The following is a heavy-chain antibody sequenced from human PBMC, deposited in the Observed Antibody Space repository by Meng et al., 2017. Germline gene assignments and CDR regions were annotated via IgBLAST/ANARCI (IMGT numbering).Heavy chain of an antibody. D-gene: IGHD3-22*01. J-gene: IGHJ3*02. CDR1: GFTFSDYY. V-gene: IGHV3-11*01. Sequence: GGSLRLSCAASGFTFSDYYMSWIRQAPGKGLEWVSYISGSGSTIYYADSVKGRFTISRDNAKNSLYLQMNSLRAEDTAVYYCAREGGLTYYYDSGAFDIWGQGTMVTVSS. CDR2: ISGSGSTI. CDR3: AREGGLTYYYDSGAFDI.